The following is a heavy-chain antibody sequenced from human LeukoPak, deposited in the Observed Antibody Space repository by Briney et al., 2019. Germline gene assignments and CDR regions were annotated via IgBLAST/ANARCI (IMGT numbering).Heavy chain of an antibody. D-gene: IGHD6-13*01. CDR1: GFTFSTYE. CDR2: INSGGTTV. V-gene: IGHV3-48*03. CDR3: VREGVFGYSASLSSSRDY. Sequence: GGSLRLSCTASGFTFSTYEMNWVRQAPGKGLEWVSYINSGGTTVYYADSVEGRFTISRDNAKNSLYLQMISLRAEDTALYYCVREGVFGYSASLSSSRDYWGQGNLVTVAS. J-gene: IGHJ4*02.